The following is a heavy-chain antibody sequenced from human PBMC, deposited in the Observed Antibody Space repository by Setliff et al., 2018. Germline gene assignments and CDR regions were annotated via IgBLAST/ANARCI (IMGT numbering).Heavy chain of an antibody. V-gene: IGHV4-59*01. D-gene: IGHD6-13*01. Sequence: SETLSLTCTVSGGSNSSYYWSWIRQPPGKGLEWIGYIYYSGSTNYNPSLQSRVTISVDTSKNQFSLKLSSVTAADTAVYYCARDEGSSYFYGMDVWGQGTTVTVSS. CDR3: ARDEGSSYFYGMDV. CDR1: GGSNSSYY. J-gene: IGHJ6*02. CDR2: IYYSGST.